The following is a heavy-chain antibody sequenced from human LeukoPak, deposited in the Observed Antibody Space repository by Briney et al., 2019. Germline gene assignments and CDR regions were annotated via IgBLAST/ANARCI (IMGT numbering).Heavy chain of an antibody. CDR3: AGGQWLMVPF. V-gene: IGHV4-4*02. J-gene: IGHJ4*02. CDR2: VNLQGST. D-gene: IGHD6-19*01. CDR1: GGSITITNY. Sequence: SETLSLTCGVSGGSITITNYWTWVRQPPGKGLEWIGEVNLQGSTNYNPSLMGRVTISVDTSKNQFSLKLSSVTAADTAVYYCAGGQWLMVPFWGQGTLVIVSS.